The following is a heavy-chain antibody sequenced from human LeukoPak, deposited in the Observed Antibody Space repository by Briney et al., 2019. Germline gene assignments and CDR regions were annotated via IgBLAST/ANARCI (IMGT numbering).Heavy chain of an antibody. CDR1: GFTFSSYS. D-gene: IGHD6-13*01. Sequence: GGPLRLSCAASGFTFSSYSMNWVRQAPGKGLEWVSSISSSSSYIYYADSVKGRFTISRDNAMNSLYLQMNSLRAEDTAVYYCARDHVAAAGRHDYWGQGTLVTVPS. J-gene: IGHJ4*02. V-gene: IGHV3-21*01. CDR3: ARDHVAAAGRHDY. CDR2: ISSSSSYI.